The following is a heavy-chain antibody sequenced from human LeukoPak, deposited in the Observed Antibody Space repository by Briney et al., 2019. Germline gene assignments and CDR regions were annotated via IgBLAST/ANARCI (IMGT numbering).Heavy chain of an antibody. CDR2: ISGSGGST. CDR3: AKDGRGGDCTSASCTNWFGP. CDR1: GFTFSSYA. D-gene: IGHD2-2*01. V-gene: IGHV3-23*01. Sequence: GGSLRLSCAASGFTFSSYAMSWVRQAPGKGLEWVSGISGSGGSTYYADSVKGRFTISRDNSKNTLYLQMNSLRAEDTAVYYCAKDGRGGDCTSASCTNWFGPWGQGTLVTVSS. J-gene: IGHJ5*02.